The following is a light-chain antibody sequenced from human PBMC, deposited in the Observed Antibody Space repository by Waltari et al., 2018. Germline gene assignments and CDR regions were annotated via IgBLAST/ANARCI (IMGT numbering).Light chain of an antibody. Sequence: DIQMTQSPSSLSASVGDRVTITCRASENVNNYLNWYQQKPGKAPKLLIYKASTLQSGVPSRFSGIGSGTDYTFTISSLQSEDVATYYCQHGYGTPYSFGQGTKVEIK. CDR3: QHGYGTPYS. CDR2: KAS. CDR1: ENVNNY. V-gene: IGKV1-39*01. J-gene: IGKJ2*03.